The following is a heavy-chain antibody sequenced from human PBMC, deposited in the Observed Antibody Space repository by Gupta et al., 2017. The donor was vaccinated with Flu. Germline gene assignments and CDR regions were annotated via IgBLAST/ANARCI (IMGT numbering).Heavy chain of an antibody. CDR1: GGSFSGYY. V-gene: IGHV4-34*01. Sequence: QVQLQQWGAGLLTPSETLSLTCAVYGGSFSGYYWSWIRQPPGKGLEWIGEINHSGGTNYNPSLKSRVTISVDTSKNQFSLKLSSVTAADTAVYYCARGSDIVVVPAAPNGGYYYYGMDVWGQGTTVTVSS. J-gene: IGHJ6*02. D-gene: IGHD2-2*01. CDR2: INHSGGT. CDR3: ARGSDIVVVPAAPNGGYYYYGMDV.